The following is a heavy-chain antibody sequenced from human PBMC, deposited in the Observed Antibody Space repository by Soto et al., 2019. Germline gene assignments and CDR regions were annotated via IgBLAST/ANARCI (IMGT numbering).Heavy chain of an antibody. Sequence: GGSLRLSCAASGFTFSSYWMSWVRQAPGKGLEWVANIKQDGSEKYYVDSGKGRFTISRDNAKNSLYLQMNSLRAEDTAVYYCSRFYYDSIGYLSSPGYYYYGMDVWGQGSSGTVS. J-gene: IGHJ6*02. D-gene: IGHD3-22*01. CDR1: GFTFSSYW. V-gene: IGHV3-7*04. CDR2: IKQDGSEK. CDR3: SRFYYDSIGYLSSPGYYYYGMDV.